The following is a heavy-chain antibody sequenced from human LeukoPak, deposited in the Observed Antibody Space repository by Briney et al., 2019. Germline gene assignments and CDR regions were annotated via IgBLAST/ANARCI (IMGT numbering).Heavy chain of an antibody. CDR2: ISSSGNYI. J-gene: IGHJ4*02. D-gene: IGHD2-2*03. Sequence: GGSLRLSCAGSGFTFSSYNINWVRQAPGKGLEWVSSISSSGNYIYYAASVKGRFTISRDNAKNSLYLQMNSLRAEDTAVYYCARDWILGAQTLGYWGQGTLVTVSS. CDR1: GFTFSSYN. V-gene: IGHV3-21*01. CDR3: ARDWILGAQTLGY.